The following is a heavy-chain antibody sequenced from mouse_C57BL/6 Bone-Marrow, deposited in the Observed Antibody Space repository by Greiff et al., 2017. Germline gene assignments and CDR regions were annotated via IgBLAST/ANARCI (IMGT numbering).Heavy chain of an antibody. CDR1: GYTFTSYW. J-gene: IGHJ3*01. D-gene: IGHD3-1*01. V-gene: IGHV1-55*01. CDR2: IYPGSGST. Sequence: QVQLQQSGAELVKPGASVKMSCKASGYTFTSYWLTWVKQRPGQGLEWIGDIYPGSGSTNYNEKFKSKATLTVDTSSSTAYMQLSSLTSEDSAVYYCARNGRSWFAYWGQGTLVTGSA. CDR3: ARNGRSWFAY.